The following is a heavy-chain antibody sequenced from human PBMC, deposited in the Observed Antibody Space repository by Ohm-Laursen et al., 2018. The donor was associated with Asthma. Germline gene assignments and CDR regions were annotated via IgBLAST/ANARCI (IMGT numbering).Heavy chain of an antibody. Sequence: SLRLSCAASGFTFSSYSMNWVRQAPGKGLEWVSYITSYSSTTYYADPVKGRFTISRDNAKNSLYLQMNSLRAQDTAVYYCAVRTTSAGFDVWGQGTTVTVSS. CDR3: AVRTTSAGFDV. CDR2: ITSYSSTT. D-gene: IGHD1-1*01. J-gene: IGHJ6*02. CDR1: GFTFSSYS. V-gene: IGHV3-48*01.